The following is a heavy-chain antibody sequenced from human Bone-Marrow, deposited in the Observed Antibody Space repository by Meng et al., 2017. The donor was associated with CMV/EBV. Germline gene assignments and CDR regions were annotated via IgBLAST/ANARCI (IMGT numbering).Heavy chain of an antibody. Sequence: SETLSLTCAVYGGSFSGYYWSWIRQPPGKGLEWIGEINHSGSTNYNPSLKSRVTISVDTSKKQFPLKLSSVTAADTAVYYCAGGYCSSTSCLFEHWGQGTLVTVSS. D-gene: IGHD2-2*01. V-gene: IGHV4-34*01. CDR3: AGGYCSSTSCLFEH. CDR2: INHSGST. J-gene: IGHJ4*02. CDR1: GGSFSGYY.